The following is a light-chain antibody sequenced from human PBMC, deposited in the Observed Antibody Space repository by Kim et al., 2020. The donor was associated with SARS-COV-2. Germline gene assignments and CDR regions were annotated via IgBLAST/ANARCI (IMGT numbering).Light chain of an antibody. V-gene: IGLV3-19*01. Sequence: SSELTQDPAVSVALGQTVRITCHGDSLRSYYATWYQQKPGQAPILVIYGKNNRPSGIPDRFSGSSSGNTASLTITWTQAGDEADYYCNSRDSNANVVFGG. CDR3: NSRDSNANVV. CDR1: SLRSYY. CDR2: GKN. J-gene: IGLJ2*01.